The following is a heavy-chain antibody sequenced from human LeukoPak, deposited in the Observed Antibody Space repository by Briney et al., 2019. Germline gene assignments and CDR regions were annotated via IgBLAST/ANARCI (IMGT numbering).Heavy chain of an antibody. CDR1: GFTFSSYW. CDR3: TRVGYIDEGIDY. CDR2: IKQDGSKK. V-gene: IGHV3-7*04. Sequence: GGSLRLSCAASGFTFSSYWMSWVRQAPGKGREWVANIKQDGSKKSYVDSVKGRFTISRDNAKNSLYLQMNSLRAEDTAIYYCTRVGYIDEGIDYWGQGTLVTVSS. D-gene: IGHD5-24*01. J-gene: IGHJ4*02.